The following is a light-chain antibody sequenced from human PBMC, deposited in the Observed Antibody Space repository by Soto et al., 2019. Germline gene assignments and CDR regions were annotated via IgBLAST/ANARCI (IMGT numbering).Light chain of an antibody. V-gene: IGKV3-11*01. CDR2: GAS. CDR3: QQRDSWPIT. Sequence: EIMLRQSPATLSLSPGERATLSCRASQSVSSYLAWYQQKPGQAPRLLIFGASNRATGIPARFSGSGSGTDFTLTINSLEPDDFAVYYCQQRDSWPITFGQGTRLEIK. J-gene: IGKJ5*01. CDR1: QSVSSY.